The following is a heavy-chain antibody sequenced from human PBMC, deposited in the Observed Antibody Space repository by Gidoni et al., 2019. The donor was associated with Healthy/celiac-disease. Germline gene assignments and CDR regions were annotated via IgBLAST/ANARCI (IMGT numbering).Heavy chain of an antibody. D-gene: IGHD2-2*01. V-gene: IGHV4-61*02. Sequence: QVQLQESGPGLVKPSQTLSLTCTVSGGSISSGSYYWSWIRQPAGKGLEWIGRIYTSGSTNYNPSLKSRVTISVDTSKNQFSLKLSSVTAADTAVYYCARETVVVPAAMAQYRDAFDIWGQGTMVTVSS. CDR2: IYTSGST. CDR1: GGSISSGSYY. CDR3: ARETVVVPAAMAQYRDAFDI. J-gene: IGHJ3*02.